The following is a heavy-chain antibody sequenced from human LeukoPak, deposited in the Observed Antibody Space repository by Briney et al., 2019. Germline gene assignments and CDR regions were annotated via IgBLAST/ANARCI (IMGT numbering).Heavy chain of an antibody. Sequence: GGSLRLSCAASGFTFDDYAMHWVRQAPGKGLEWVSGISWNSGSIGYADSVKGRFTISRDNAKNSLYLQMNSLRAEDTALYYCAKDFYSSSRSFFDYWGQGTLVTVSS. V-gene: IGHV3-9*01. CDR3: AKDFYSSSRSFFDY. CDR2: ISWNSGSI. D-gene: IGHD6-13*01. J-gene: IGHJ4*02. CDR1: GFTFDDYA.